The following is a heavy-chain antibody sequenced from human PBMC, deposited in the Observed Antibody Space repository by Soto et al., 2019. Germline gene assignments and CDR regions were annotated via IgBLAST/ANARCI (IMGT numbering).Heavy chain of an antibody. CDR2: IIPIFGIG. CDR3: ARSAITLFGVVSIPPHYCSEMDV. J-gene: IGHJ6*02. Sequence: QVQLVQSGAEVKKPGSSVKVSCKASGGTFNRYAISWVRQAPGQGLEWMGGIIPIFGIGNDAQRFQGRVTITADESTGTEYMGLSSLRSEDTGVYYCARSAITLFGVVSIPPHYCSEMDVCGQGTTVTVSS. D-gene: IGHD3-3*01. V-gene: IGHV1-69*01. CDR1: GGTFNRYA.